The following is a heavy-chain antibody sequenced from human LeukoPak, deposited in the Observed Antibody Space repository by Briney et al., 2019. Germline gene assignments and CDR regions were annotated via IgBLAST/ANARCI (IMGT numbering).Heavy chain of an antibody. J-gene: IGHJ4*02. D-gene: IGHD3-22*01. Sequence: SETLSLTCTVSGGSISSGSYYWSWIRQPAGKGLEWIGRIYTSGSTNYNPSLKSRVTISVDTSKNQFSLKLSSVTAADTAVYYCAREYYYEHYFDYWGQGTLVTVSS. CDR1: GGSISSGSYY. CDR2: IYTSGST. CDR3: AREYYYEHYFDY. V-gene: IGHV4-61*02.